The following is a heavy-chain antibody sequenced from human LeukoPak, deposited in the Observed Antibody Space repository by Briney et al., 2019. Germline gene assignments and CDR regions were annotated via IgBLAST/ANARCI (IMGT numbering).Heavy chain of an antibody. Sequence: ASVKVSCKASGGTFSSYAISWVRQAPGQGLEWMGGIIPIFGTANYAQKFRGRVTITADESTSTAYMELSSLRSEDTAVYYCARDPRNLNWFDPWGQGTLVTVSS. V-gene: IGHV1-69*01. CDR1: GGTFSSYA. J-gene: IGHJ5*02. CDR3: ARDPRNLNWFDP. CDR2: IIPIFGTA.